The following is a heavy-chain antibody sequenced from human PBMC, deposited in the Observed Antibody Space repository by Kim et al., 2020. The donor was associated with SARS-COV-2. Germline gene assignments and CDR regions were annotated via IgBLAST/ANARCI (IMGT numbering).Heavy chain of an antibody. J-gene: IGHJ4*02. Sequence: GGSLRLSCAASGFTFSSYAMHWVRQAPGKGLEWVAVISYDGSNKYYADSVKGRFTISRDNSKNTLYLQMNSLRAEDTAVYYCAREGTGGAESYYNGYLDYWGQGALVTVSP. V-gene: IGHV3-30-3*01. D-gene: IGHD3-10*01. CDR2: ISYDGSNK. CDR1: GFTFSSYA. CDR3: AREGTGGAESYYNGYLDY.